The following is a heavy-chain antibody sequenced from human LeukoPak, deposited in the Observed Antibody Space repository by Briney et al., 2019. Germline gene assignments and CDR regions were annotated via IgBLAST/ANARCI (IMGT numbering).Heavy chain of an antibody. CDR3: ARALTYGDYVFDY. J-gene: IGHJ4*02. CDR1: GGTFISYA. CDR2: IIPIFGTA. Sequence: EASVKVSCKASGGTFISYAISWVRQAPGQGLEWMGGIIPIFGTANYAQKFQGRVTITADESTSTAYMELSSLRSEDTAVYYCARALTYGDYVFDYWGQGTLVTVSS. V-gene: IGHV1-69*13. D-gene: IGHD4-17*01.